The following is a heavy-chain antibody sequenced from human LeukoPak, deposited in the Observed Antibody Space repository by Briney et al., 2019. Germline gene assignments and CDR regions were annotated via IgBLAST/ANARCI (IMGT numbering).Heavy chain of an antibody. CDR2: ISAYNGNT. CDR3: ARDIAAAGTIDY. Sequence: ASVKVSCTASGYTLTSYGISWVRQAPGQGLEWMGWISAYNGNTNYAQKLQGRVTMTTDTSTSTAYMELRSLRSDDTAVYYCARDIAAAGTIDYWGQGTLVTVSS. CDR1: GYTLTSYG. J-gene: IGHJ4*02. V-gene: IGHV1-18*01. D-gene: IGHD6-13*01.